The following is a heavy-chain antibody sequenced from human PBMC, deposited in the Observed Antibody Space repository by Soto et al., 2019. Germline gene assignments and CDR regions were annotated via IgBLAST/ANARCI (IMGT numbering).Heavy chain of an antibody. CDR1: GGSISSSSYY. D-gene: IGHD2-2*01. CDR2: IYYSGST. Sequence: SETLSLTCTVSGGSISSSSYYWGWIRQPPGKGLEWIGSIYYSGSTYYNPSLKSRVTISVDTSKNQFSLKLSSVTAADTAVYYCARRNIVLVPAARDGMDVWGQGTTVTVS. CDR3: ARRNIVLVPAARDGMDV. V-gene: IGHV4-39*01. J-gene: IGHJ6*02.